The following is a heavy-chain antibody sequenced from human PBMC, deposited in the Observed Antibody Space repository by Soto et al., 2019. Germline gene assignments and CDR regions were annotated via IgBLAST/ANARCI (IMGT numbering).Heavy chain of an antibody. V-gene: IGHV1-69*13. Sequence: ASVKVSCKASGGTFSSYATSWVRQAPGQGLEWMGGIIPIFGTANYAQKFQGRVTITADESTSTAYMELSSLRSEDTAVYYCARGVPRGYSYGFNYYYYGMDVWGQGTTVTVSS. CDR3: ARGVPRGYSYGFNYYYYGMDV. J-gene: IGHJ6*02. CDR1: GGTFSSYA. CDR2: IIPIFGTA. D-gene: IGHD5-18*01.